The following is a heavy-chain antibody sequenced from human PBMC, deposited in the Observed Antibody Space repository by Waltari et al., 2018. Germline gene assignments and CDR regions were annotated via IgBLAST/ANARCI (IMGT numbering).Heavy chain of an antibody. D-gene: IGHD3-3*01. V-gene: IGHV4-59*01. CDR1: GDSINNYY. CDR2: IAYNGRT. CDR3: GRSYDFWSGYPLDY. J-gene: IGHJ4*02. Sequence: QVQLQESGPGLVKPSETLSLTCAVSGDSINNYYWNWIRQPPGKELEWIGHIAYNGRTNYNPSLKSRVTISVDTSKTQFSLKLTSVTAADTAVYYCGRSYDFWSGYPLDYWGPGSLVTVSS.